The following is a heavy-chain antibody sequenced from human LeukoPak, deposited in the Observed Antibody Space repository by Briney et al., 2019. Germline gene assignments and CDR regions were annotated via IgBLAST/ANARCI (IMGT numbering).Heavy chain of an antibody. V-gene: IGHV4-59*08. CDR2: IYYSGST. D-gene: IGHD3-3*01. J-gene: IGHJ2*01. Sequence: PSETLSLTCTVSGGSISSYYWSWIRQPPGKGLEWIGYIYYSGSTYYNPSLKSRVTISVDTSKNQFSLKLSSVTAADTAVYYCARLYYDFWSGHYTGLRYFDLWGRGTLVTVSS. CDR1: GGSISSYY. CDR3: ARLYYDFWSGHYTGLRYFDL.